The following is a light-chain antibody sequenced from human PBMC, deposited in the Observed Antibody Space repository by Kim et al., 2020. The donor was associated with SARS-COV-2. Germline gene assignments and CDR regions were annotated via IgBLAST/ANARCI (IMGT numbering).Light chain of an antibody. V-gene: IGKV3-11*01. CDR1: QSVSSY. Sequence: SVSPGERAPLSCRASQSVSSYLAWYQQKAGQAPRLLIYDASNRATGIPARFSGSGSGTDFTLTISSLEPEDFAVYYCQQRTNWPLTFGGGTKVEI. CDR2: DAS. J-gene: IGKJ4*01. CDR3: QQRTNWPLT.